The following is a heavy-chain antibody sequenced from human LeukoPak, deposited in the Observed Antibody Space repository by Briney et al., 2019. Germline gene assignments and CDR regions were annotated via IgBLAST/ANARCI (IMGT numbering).Heavy chain of an antibody. CDR1: GGSISSGSYY. V-gene: IGHV4-61*02. Sequence: PSETLSLTCSVSGGSISSGSYYWSWIRQPAGKGLEWIGRIYTSGSTNYNPSLKSRVTISVDRSKNQFSLKLSSVTAADTAVYYCARDGYSGNDGIWGQGTLVTVSS. CDR2: IYTSGST. J-gene: IGHJ4*02. CDR3: ARDGYSGNDGI. D-gene: IGHD5-12*01.